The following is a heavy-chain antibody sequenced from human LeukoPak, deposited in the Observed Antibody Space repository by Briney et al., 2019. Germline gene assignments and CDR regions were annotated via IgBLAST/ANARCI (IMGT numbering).Heavy chain of an antibody. CDR2: IIPIFGTA. Sequence: GASVKVSCKASGGTFISYAISWVRQAPGQGLEWMGGIIPIFGTANYAQKFQGRVTITADESTSTAYMELSSLRSEDTAVYYCAKYTSSSVYYGMDVWGQGTTVTVSS. CDR3: AKYTSSSVYYGMDV. V-gene: IGHV1-69*13. D-gene: IGHD6-6*01. J-gene: IGHJ6*02. CDR1: GGTFISYA.